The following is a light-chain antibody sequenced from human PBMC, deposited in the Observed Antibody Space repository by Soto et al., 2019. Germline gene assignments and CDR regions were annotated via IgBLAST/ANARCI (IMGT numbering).Light chain of an antibody. V-gene: IGKV1-17*01. CDR1: QGIRNE. J-gene: IGKJ4*01. CDR2: AAS. CDR3: LQHNSYDNN. Sequence: DIQMTQSPSSLSASVGDRVTITCRASQGIRNELGWYQQKPGKAPKRLIYAASSLQSGVPSRFSGSGYATEFTLTISSLQPEDLATYYCLQHNSYDNNFGGGTKADIX.